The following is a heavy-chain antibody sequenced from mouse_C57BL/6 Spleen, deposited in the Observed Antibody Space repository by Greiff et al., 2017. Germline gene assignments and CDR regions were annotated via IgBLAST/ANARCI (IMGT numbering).Heavy chain of an antibody. D-gene: IGHD2-4*01. J-gene: IGHJ3*01. V-gene: IGHV1-26*01. Sequence: EVQLQQSGPELVKPGASVKISCKASGYTFTGYYMNWVKQSHGKSLEWIGDINPNNGGTSYNQKFKGKATLTVDKSSSTAYMELRSLTSEDSAVYYCARTYYDYDRAWFAYWGQGTLVTVSA. CDR3: ARTYYDYDRAWFAY. CDR2: INPNNGGT. CDR1: GYTFTGYY.